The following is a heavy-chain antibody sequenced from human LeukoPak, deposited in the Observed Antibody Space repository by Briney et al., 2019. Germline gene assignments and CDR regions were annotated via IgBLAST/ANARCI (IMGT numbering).Heavy chain of an antibody. V-gene: IGHV4-59*01. Sequence: PSETLSLTCTVSGGSISSYYWSWIRQPPGKGLEWIGYIYYSGSPNYTPSLKSRVTISVDTSKNQFSLKLSSVTAADTAVYYCARDVSPRYYFDYWGQGTLVTVSS. J-gene: IGHJ4*02. CDR3: ARDVSPRYYFDY. CDR1: GGSISSYY. D-gene: IGHD5/OR15-5a*01. CDR2: IYYSGSP.